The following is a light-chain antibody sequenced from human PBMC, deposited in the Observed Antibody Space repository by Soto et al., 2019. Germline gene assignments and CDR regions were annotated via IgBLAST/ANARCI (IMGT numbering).Light chain of an antibody. V-gene: IGLV3-21*02. J-gene: IGLJ1*01. CDR2: DDS. CDR3: HVWDSSSDHYV. Sequence: SSELTQAPSVSVAPGQTARITCGGNNIGSKSVHWYQQKAGQAPALVVYDDSDRPSGIPERFSGSNSGNTATLTISRVEAGDEADYYCHVWDSSSDHYVFGSGTKLTVL. CDR1: NIGSKS.